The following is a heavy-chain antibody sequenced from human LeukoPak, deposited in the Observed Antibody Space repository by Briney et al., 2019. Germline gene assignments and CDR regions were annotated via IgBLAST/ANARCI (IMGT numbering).Heavy chain of an antibody. J-gene: IGHJ5*02. V-gene: IGHV4-59*01. Sequence: SSETLSLTCTVSGGSINNYYWSWIRQPPGKGLEWIGYVYSSGLTNYNPSLRSRVTISIDTSRSQFSLKLNSVTAADTAVYYCASPSPAFDPWGQGTLVTVSS. CDR1: GGSINNYY. CDR2: VYSSGLT. CDR3: ASPSPAFDP.